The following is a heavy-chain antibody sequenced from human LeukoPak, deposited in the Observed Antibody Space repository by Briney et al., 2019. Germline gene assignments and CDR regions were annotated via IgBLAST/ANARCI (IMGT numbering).Heavy chain of an antibody. CDR2: IYYSGSA. V-gene: IGHV4-59*01. CDR3: ARDSVRGAGMDV. CDR1: GGSMNNYF. J-gene: IGHJ6*02. Sequence: SETLSLTCTVSGGSMNNYFWTWIRQSPGKGLEWIGYIYYSGSANYNPSLKSRVTMSVDTSKNQFSLNLNSVTAADTAVYYCARDSVRGAGMDVWGQGTTVTVSS. D-gene: IGHD3-10*01.